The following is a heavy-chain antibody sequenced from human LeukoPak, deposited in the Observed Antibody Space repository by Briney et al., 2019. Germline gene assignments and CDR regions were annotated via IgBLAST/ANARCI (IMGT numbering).Heavy chain of an antibody. D-gene: IGHD3-9*01. CDR3: ARGGGPPRRSSDWLLYLDL. V-gene: IGHV1-18*01. CDR2: ISVYNGNT. CDR1: GFTFTSYG. J-gene: IGHJ5*02. Sequence: ASVKVSCKPSGFTFTSYGIIWVRQAPGQGLEWVGWISVYNGNTNYAQSLQGRVTITAVTSTTTVYMEVRNLRSDDTAVYYCARGGGPPRRSSDWLLYLDLWGQGALITVSS.